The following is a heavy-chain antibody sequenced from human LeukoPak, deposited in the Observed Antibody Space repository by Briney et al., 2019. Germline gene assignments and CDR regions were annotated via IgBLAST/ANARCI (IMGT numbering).Heavy chain of an antibody. CDR1: GFTFSNYA. CDR2: ISGSGGYP. V-gene: IGHV3-23*01. D-gene: IGHD2-2*01. Sequence: QTGGSLRLSCAASGFTFSNYAMTWVRQAPGKGLEWVSAISGSGGYPYYADSVKGRFTISRDNSKNTLYLQMNSLRAEDTAVYYCAKDALGYCSSTSGPFDYWGQGTLVTVSS. J-gene: IGHJ4*02. CDR3: AKDALGYCSSTSGPFDY.